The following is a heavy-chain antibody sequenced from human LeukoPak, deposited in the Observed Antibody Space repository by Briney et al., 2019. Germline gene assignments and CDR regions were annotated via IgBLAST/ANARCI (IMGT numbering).Heavy chain of an antibody. CDR1: GYTFTGYY. CDR3: ARDLSQLWFGESYNWFDP. D-gene: IGHD3-10*01. CDR2: INPNSGGT. Sequence: ASVKVSCMASGYTFTGYYMHWVRQAPGQGLEWRGGINPNSGGTNYAQKFQGRVTMTRDTSISTAYMELSRLRSDDTAVYYCARDLSQLWFGESYNWFDPWGQGTLVTVSS. V-gene: IGHV1-2*02. J-gene: IGHJ5*02.